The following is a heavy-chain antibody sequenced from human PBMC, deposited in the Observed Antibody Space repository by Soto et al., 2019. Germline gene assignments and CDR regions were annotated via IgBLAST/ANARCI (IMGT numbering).Heavy chain of an antibody. CDR3: ARIPYGGKRYYYYGMYV. J-gene: IGHJ6*02. Sequence: SETLSLTCTVSGGSISSYYWSWIRQPPGKGLEWIGYMYNTGSTIYNPSLKSRVTISVDTSKNQFSLKLNSVTAADTAVYYCARIPYGGKRYYYYGMYVWGQGTTVTVSS. CDR2: MYNTGST. CDR1: GGSISSYY. V-gene: IGHV4-59*12. D-gene: IGHD4-17*01.